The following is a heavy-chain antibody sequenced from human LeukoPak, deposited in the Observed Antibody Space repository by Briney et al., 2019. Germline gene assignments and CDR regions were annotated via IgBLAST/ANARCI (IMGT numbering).Heavy chain of an antibody. Sequence: ASVKVSCKASGYTFTSYYIDWVRQAPGQGLEWMGIINPSGGSTSYAQKFQGRVNMTRDTSTSTVYMELSSLRSEDTAVYYCARDDCSGGSCKPYYYYGMDVWGQGTTVTVSS. CDR3: ARDDCSGGSCKPYYYYGMDV. CDR1: GYTFTSYY. CDR2: INPSGGST. V-gene: IGHV1-46*01. J-gene: IGHJ6*02. D-gene: IGHD2-15*01.